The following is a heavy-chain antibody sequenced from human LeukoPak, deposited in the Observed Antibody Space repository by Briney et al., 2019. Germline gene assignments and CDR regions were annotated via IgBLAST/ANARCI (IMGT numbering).Heavy chain of an antibody. Sequence: GGSLRLSCAASGLTFSGSAMHWVRQASGKGLEWVGRIRSKANSYATAYAASVKGRFTISRDDSKNTAYLQMNSLKTEDTAAYYCRIVVVPAAISPLRGGYMDVWGKGTTVTVSS. CDR3: RIVVVPAAISPLRGGYMDV. V-gene: IGHV3-73*01. CDR1: GLTFSGSA. J-gene: IGHJ6*03. CDR2: IRSKANSYAT. D-gene: IGHD2-2*01.